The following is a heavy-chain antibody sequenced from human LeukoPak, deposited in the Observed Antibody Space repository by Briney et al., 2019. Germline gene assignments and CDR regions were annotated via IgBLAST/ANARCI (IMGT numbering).Heavy chain of an antibody. J-gene: IGHJ6*04. V-gene: IGHV3-11*01. D-gene: IGHD5-12*01. CDR3: ARGSADYSWYMDV. CDR2: ISSGFINI. CDR1: GFTFSDSY. Sequence: GGSLRLSCAASGFTFSDSYMSWIRQAPGKGLEWISYISSGFINIYYADSVKGRFTISRDNAKNSLYLQMDSLRAEDTAVYYCARGSADYSWYMDVWGKGTTVTVSS.